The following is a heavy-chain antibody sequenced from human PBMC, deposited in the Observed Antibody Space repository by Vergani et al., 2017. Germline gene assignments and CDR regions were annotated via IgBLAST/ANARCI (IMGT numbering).Heavy chain of an antibody. CDR1: GGSISSGGYY. D-gene: IGHD1-26*01. CDR3: ARGRPRWELLIVWRYFDY. J-gene: IGHJ4*02. Sequence: QVQLQESGPGLVKPSQTLSLTCTVSGGSISSGGYYWSWIRQPPGKGLEWIGEINHSGSTNYNPSLKSRVTISVDTSKNQFSLKLSSVTAADTAVYYCARGRPRWELLIVWRYFDYWGQGTLVTVSS. V-gene: IGHV4-31*03. CDR2: INHSGST.